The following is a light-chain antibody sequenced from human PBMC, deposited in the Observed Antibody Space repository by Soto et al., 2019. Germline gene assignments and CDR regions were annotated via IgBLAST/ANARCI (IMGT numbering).Light chain of an antibody. V-gene: IGKV3-20*01. CDR3: QQYGGPVPWT. Sequence: EVVLTQSPGTLSLSPGERATVSCRASQTISRNYLAWYQKKPGQAPRLLIYGASTRATGIPDRFTGSGSGTDFTLTIARLGPEDFAVYYCQQYGGPVPWTFGQGTKVEV. J-gene: IGKJ1*01. CDR1: QTISRNY. CDR2: GAS.